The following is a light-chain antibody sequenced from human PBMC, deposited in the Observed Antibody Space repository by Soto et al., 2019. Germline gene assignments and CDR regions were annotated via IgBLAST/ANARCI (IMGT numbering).Light chain of an antibody. CDR2: KVS. CDR3: MRGTDGPWT. V-gene: IGKV2-30*01. J-gene: IGKJ1*01. CDR1: QSLVYSDGNTY. Sequence: DVVMTQSPLSLPVTLGQPASISCRSSQSLVYSDGNTYLNWFQQRPGQSPRRLIYKVSNRDSGVPDRFSGSVSGTDFALRISGVEAEDVGVYFCMRGTDGPWTFGQGTKVEIK.